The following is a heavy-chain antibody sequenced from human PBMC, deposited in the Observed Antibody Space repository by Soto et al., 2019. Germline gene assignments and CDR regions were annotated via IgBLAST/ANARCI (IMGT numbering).Heavy chain of an antibody. J-gene: IGHJ6*02. Sequence: SGPTLVNPTQTLTLTCTFSGFSLSTSGMCVSWIRQPPGKALEWLARIDWDDDKYYSTSLKTRLTISKDTSKNQVVLTMTNMDPVDTATYYCARISGTVTYYGMDVWGQGTTVTVSS. CDR2: IDWDDDK. CDR1: GFSLSTSGMC. V-gene: IGHV2-70*11. CDR3: ARISGTVTYYGMDV. D-gene: IGHD4-4*01.